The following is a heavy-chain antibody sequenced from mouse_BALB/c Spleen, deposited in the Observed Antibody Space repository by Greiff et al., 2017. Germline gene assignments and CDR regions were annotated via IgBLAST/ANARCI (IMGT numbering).Heavy chain of an antibody. D-gene: IGHD2-3*01. Sequence: EVQLQESGPGLVKPSQSLSLTCSVTGYSITSGYYWNWIRQFPGNKLEWMGYISYDGSNNYNPSLKNRISITRDTSKNQFFLKLNSVTTEDTATYYCARESPSRWLKVRYAMDYWGQGTSVTVSS. CDR3: ARESPSRWLKVRYAMDY. CDR1: GYSITSGYY. J-gene: IGHJ4*01. V-gene: IGHV3-6*02. CDR2: ISYDGSN.